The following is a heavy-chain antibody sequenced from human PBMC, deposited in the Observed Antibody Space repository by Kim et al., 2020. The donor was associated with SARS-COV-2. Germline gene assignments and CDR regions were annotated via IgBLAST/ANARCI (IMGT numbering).Heavy chain of an antibody. J-gene: IGHJ5*02. D-gene: IGHD6-13*01. Sequence: SETLSLTCAVYSGSFSGYYWSWIRQPPGKGLEWIGEINHSGNTNYNPSLKSRVTISVDTSKNQFFLKLSSVTAADTAAYYCARGKASSSWTSNWVDPWG. V-gene: IGHV4-34*01. CDR2: INHSGNT. CDR3: ARGKASSSWTSNWVDP. CDR1: SGSFSGYY.